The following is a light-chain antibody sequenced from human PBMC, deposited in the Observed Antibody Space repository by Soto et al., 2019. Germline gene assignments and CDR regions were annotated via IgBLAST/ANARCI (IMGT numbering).Light chain of an antibody. CDR2: EAS. V-gene: IGKV1-39*01. J-gene: IGKJ1*01. CDR1: QNIRTY. Sequence: DIQVTQSPSSLSASVGDRVTITCRASQNIRTYLTWYQQKPGKAPKLLIYEASDLQSGVPSRFSGSGSGTDFSLTIISLQPEDFATYYCQQSFYAPPTFGQGTKVEIK. CDR3: QQSFYAPPT.